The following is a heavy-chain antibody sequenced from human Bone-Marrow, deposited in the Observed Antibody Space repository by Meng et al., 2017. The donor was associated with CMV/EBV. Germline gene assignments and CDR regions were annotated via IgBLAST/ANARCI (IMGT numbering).Heavy chain of an antibody. J-gene: IGHJ6*02. CDR1: GFTFSNAW. Sequence: GGSLRLSCAASGFTFSNAWMSWVRQAPGKGLEWVGRIKSKTDGGTTDYAAPVKGRFTISRDDSKNTLYLQMNSLRAEDTAVYYCARAKDIVVVPASRRSPASYYYGMDVWGQGTTVTVSS. CDR3: ARAKDIVVVPASRRSPASYYYGMDV. V-gene: IGHV3-15*01. CDR2: IKSKTDGGTT. D-gene: IGHD2-2*01.